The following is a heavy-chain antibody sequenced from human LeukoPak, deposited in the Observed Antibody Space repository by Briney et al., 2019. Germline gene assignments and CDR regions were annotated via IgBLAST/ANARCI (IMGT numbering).Heavy chain of an antibody. CDR1: GGSVSSGSYY. CDR2: IYYSGST. CDR3: ASFRGSNYYFDY. V-gene: IGHV4-61*01. J-gene: IGHJ4*02. Sequence: SETLSLTCTVSGGSVSSGSYYWSWIRQPPGKGLEWIGYIYYSGSTNYNPSLKSRVTISVDTSKNQFSLKLSSVTAADTAVYYCASFRGSNYYFDYWGQGTLVTVSS.